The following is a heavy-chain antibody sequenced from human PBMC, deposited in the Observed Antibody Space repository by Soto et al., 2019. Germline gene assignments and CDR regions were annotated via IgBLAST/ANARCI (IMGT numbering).Heavy chain of an antibody. D-gene: IGHD3-16*01. V-gene: IGHV3-23*01. CDR1: GFTFSSYA. J-gene: IGHJ5*02. CDR2: ISGSGGST. Sequence: EVQLLESGGGLVQPGGSLRLSCAASGFTFSSYAMSWVRQAPGKGLEWVSAISGSGGSTYYADSVKGRFTISRDNSKNTLYLQMNSLRAEDTAVYYCAKDRGLFWGTDNWFDPWGQGTLVTVSS. CDR3: AKDRGLFWGTDNWFDP.